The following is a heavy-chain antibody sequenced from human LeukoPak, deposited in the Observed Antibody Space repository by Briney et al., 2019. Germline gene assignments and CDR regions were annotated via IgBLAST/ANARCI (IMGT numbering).Heavy chain of an antibody. J-gene: IGHJ3*02. Sequence: PSETLSLTCTLSGGSLSSYYWSWIRQPPGQGLEWIGYIYYSGSTNYNPSLKSRVTISVDTSKNQSSLKLSSVTGADAAVYYCARDGVWGSYRPGAFDIWGQGTMVTVSS. CDR2: IYYSGST. CDR1: GGSLSSYY. V-gene: IGHV4-59*01. CDR3: ARDGVWGSYRPGAFDI. D-gene: IGHD3-16*02.